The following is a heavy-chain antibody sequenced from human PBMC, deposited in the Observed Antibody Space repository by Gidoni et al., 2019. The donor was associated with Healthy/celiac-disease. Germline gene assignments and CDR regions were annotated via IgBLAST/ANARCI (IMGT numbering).Heavy chain of an antibody. V-gene: IGHV3-53*01. CDR3: ARGGFYDFWSGYDFDY. D-gene: IGHD3-3*01. CDR1: GFTVSSNY. Sequence: EVQLVESGGGLSQPGGSLRLSCAASGFTVSSNYMSWVRQAPGKGLEWVSGIYSGGSTYYADSVKGRFTISRDNSKNTLYLQMNSLRAEDTAVYYCARGGFYDFWSGYDFDYWGQGTLVTVSS. CDR2: IYSGGST. J-gene: IGHJ4*02.